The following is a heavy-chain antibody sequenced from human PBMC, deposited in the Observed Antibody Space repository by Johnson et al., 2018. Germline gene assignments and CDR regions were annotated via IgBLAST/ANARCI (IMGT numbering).Heavy chain of an antibody. CDR1: GFTFDDYG. Sequence: EVQLVESGGGVVRPGGSLRLSCAASGFTFDDYGMSWVRQVPGKGLEWVSDINRSGGSVGYADSVKSRCIISRDNGKNSLYLQMNSLKVEDTALYHCASVGSGATFDWFDPCGQGTLVTVSS. CDR3: ASVGSGATFDWFDP. V-gene: IGHV3-20*01. CDR2: INRSGGSV. J-gene: IGHJ5*02. D-gene: IGHD7-27*01.